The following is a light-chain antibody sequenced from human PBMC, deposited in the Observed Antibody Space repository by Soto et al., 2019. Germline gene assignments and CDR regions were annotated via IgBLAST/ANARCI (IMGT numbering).Light chain of an antibody. V-gene: IGKV1-5*01. CDR1: QSISSW. J-gene: IGKJ4*01. CDR3: QRYNSYPALT. CDR2: DAS. Sequence: DIQMTQSPSTLSASVGDRVTITCRASQSISSWLAWYQQKPGKAPKLLIYDASSLESGVPSRFSGSGSGTEFTLTISSLQPDDFAPYYCQRYNSYPALTFGGGTKVEIK.